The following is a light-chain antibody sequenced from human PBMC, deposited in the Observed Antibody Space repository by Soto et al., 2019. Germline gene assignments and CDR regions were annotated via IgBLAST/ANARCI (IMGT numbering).Light chain of an antibody. CDR3: CSYAGHSAHWG. CDR1: SSDIGSYNL. J-gene: IGLJ3*02. Sequence: QSVLTQPASVSGSPGQSITISCTGTSSDIGSYNLVSWYQRHPGRAPKLMVYEGSRRPSGVSNRFSGSKSGNTASLTISGLQAEDEADYFCCSYAGHSAHWGFGGGTKLTVL. CDR2: EGS. V-gene: IGLV2-23*01.